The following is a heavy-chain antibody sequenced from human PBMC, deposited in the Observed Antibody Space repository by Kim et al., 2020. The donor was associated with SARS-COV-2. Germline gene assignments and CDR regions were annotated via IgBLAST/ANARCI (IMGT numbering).Heavy chain of an antibody. J-gene: IGHJ4*02. CDR3: ATAYALTVEPPAY. V-gene: IGHV1-24*01. Sequence: IYAQKYQGRVTMTEQTSTDTAYMRLSSLRSEDTAVYYCATAYALTVEPPAYWGQGTLVTVSS. D-gene: IGHD6-19*01.